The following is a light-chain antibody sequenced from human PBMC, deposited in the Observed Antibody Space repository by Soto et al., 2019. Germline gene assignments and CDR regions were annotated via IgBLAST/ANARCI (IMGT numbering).Light chain of an antibody. CDR2: GTS. V-gene: IGKV3-20*01. Sequence: EIVLTQSPGTLSLSPGERATLSCRASQSVDSSYLAWYQQKPGQAPRLLIWGTSNRAGGIPDRFSGSGSGTEFTLTILRLAPEDFAVYYCQHYGSSRTFGQATQVDIK. CDR1: QSVDSSY. J-gene: IGKJ1*01. CDR3: QHYGSSRT.